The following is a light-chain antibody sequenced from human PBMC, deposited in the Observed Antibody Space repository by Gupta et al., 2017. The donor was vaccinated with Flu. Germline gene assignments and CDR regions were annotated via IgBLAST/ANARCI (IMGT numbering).Light chain of an antibody. Sequence: EVVLTQSRGTLSLSPGERATLSCRASQSVSNNYLAWYQHKPGQAPRLLIYGASSRATGIPDRFSGSGYGTDFTLTISRREPEDFAVYYCQQYDNSPRYTFGQGTKMEIK. V-gene: IGKV3-20*01. CDR1: QSVSNNY. CDR3: QQYDNSPRYT. CDR2: GAS. J-gene: IGKJ2*01.